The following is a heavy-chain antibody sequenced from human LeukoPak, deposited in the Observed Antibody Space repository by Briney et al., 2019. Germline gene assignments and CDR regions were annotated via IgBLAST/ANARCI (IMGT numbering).Heavy chain of an antibody. CDR2: MLPGGRT. J-gene: IGHJ4*02. CDR3: ARGLGQRWGNFHD. CDR1: GFTVSRNY. V-gene: IGHV3-53*01. Sequence: GGSLRLSCTASGFTVSRNYMSWVRPAAGKGVDWVSVMLPGGRTYYADPVKGRFPISRDNSNNTLYLQMNSLTAEDTAVYFCARGLGQRWGNFHDWGQGTLVTVSP. D-gene: IGHD3-16*01.